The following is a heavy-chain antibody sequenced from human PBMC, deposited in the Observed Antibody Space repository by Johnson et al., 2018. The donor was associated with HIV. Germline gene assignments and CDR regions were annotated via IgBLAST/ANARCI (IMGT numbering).Heavy chain of an antibody. CDR2: INSDGSST. D-gene: IGHD2-8*01. V-gene: IGHV3-74*02. CDR1: GFTFSSYA. Sequence: VQLVESGGGLVQPGGSLRLSCAASGFTFSSYAMSWVRQAAGKGLEWVSRINSDGSSTSYADSVKGRFTISRDNAKNTLYLQMNSLRAEDTAVYYCARPNFLIENDAFDIWGQGTMVTVSS. J-gene: IGHJ3*02. CDR3: ARPNFLIENDAFDI.